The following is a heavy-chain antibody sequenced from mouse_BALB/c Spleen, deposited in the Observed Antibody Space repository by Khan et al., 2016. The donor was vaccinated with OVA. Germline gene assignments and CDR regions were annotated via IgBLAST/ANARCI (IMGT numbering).Heavy chain of an antibody. CDR3: ARQPCYHYGVMAY. CDR1: GFSLANYG. D-gene: IGHD2-10*02. Sequence: QVHVKQSGPGLVAPSQSLSITCTISGFSLANYGVHWVRQPPGKGLEWLVLMRGDGSTSYNSALNSSLTISKDNSTSQVFLKMNSLQTTDNAMYVFARQPCYHYGVMAYWGQGTSVTVSS. CDR2: MRGDGST. V-gene: IGHV2-6-1*01. J-gene: IGHJ4*01.